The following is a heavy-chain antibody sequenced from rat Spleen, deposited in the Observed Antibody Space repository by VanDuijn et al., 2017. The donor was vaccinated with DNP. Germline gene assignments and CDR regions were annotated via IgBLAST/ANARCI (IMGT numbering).Heavy chain of an antibody. CDR3: AKSPYKNYEGFDY. CDR1: GYSITSNY. V-gene: IGHV3-1*01. J-gene: IGHJ2*01. D-gene: IGHD1-10*01. CDR2: INYSCAT. Sequence: EVQFQESGPGLVKSSQSLSLTCSVTGYSITSNYWAWIRKFPGNKMEWMGYINYSCATAYNPSLRSRISITRDTSKNQFFLQLNSVTTEDTATYYCAKSPYKNYEGFDYWGPGVMVTVSS.